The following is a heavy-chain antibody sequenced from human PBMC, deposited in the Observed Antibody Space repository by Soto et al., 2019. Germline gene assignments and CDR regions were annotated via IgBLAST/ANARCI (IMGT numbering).Heavy chain of an antibody. CDR3: ARDHTAVDTAMIDYYFYGLDV. CDR2: INPNSGGT. V-gene: IGHV1-2*04. Sequence: GASVKVSCKASGYTFTGYYMHWVRQAPGQGLERMGWINPNSGGTNYAQKFQGWVTMTRDTSISTAYMELSRLRSDDTAVYYCARDHTAVDTAMIDYYFYGLDVWRQGNSVTVSS. D-gene: IGHD5-18*01. J-gene: IGHJ6*02. CDR1: GYTFTGYY.